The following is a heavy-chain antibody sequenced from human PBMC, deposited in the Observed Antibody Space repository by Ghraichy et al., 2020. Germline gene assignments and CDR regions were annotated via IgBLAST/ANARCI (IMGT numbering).Heavy chain of an antibody. J-gene: IGHJ4*02. V-gene: IGHV3-23*01. Sequence: GGSLRLSCVASVFSFSSYAMSWVRQAPGKGLDWVSGITGSGGSTYSADSVKGRFTISRDNSKNMIYLQMNSLRAEDTAVYYCARGTGYSYGKTALDYWGQETLVTVSS. CDR1: VFSFSSYA. CDR2: ITGSGGST. CDR3: ARGTGYSYGKTALDY. D-gene: IGHD5-18*01.